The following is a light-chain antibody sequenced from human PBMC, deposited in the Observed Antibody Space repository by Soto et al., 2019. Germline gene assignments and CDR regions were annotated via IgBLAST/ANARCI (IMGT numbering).Light chain of an antibody. CDR2: EVS. J-gene: IGLJ1*01. CDR1: SSDGGSYNL. Sequence: QSALTQPSSVSGSPGRSITISRTGTSSDGGSYNLVSWYQQHTGKAPKLMIYEVSKRPSGVSNRFSGSKSGNTASLTISGLQAEDEADYYCCSYAGSSTLYVFGTGTKVTVL. CDR3: CSYAGSSTLYV. V-gene: IGLV2-23*02.